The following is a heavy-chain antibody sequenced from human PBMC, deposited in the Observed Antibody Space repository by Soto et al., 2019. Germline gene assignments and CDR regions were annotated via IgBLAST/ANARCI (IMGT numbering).Heavy chain of an antibody. J-gene: IGHJ6*02. CDR2: IYPGDSDT. V-gene: IGHV5-51*01. CDR1: GYSFTSYW. Sequence: GESLKISCKGSGYSFTSYWIGWVRQMPGKGLEWMGIIYPGDSDTRYSPSFQGQVTISADKSISTAYLQWSSLKASDTAMYYCARNRAVAGHYYYYGMDVWGQGTTVTVSS. D-gene: IGHD6-19*01. CDR3: ARNRAVAGHYYYYGMDV.